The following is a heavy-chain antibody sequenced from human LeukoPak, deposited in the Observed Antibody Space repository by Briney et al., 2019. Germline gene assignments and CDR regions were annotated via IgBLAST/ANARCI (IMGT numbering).Heavy chain of an antibody. CDR1: GDSVSSYY. CDR2: MYYTGST. J-gene: IGHJ4*02. Sequence: SETLSLTCTVSGDSVSSYYWSWIRQPPGKGLEWIGYMYYTGSTNYNPSLKSRVTISIDTSKNQFSLKVASVTAADTAVYYCARRKTGYSSRGVFDYWGQGTLVTVSS. V-gene: IGHV4-59*02. CDR3: ARRKTGYSSRGVFDY. D-gene: IGHD6-13*01.